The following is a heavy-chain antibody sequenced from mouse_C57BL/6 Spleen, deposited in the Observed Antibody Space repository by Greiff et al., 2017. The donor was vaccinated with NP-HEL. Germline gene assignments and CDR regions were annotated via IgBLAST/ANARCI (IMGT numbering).Heavy chain of an antibody. V-gene: IGHV5-9-1*02. CDR2: ISSGGDYI. CDR3: TRGRAYYSNYGAMDY. Sequence: EVKLMESGEGLVKPGGSLKLSCAASGFTFSSYAMSWVRQTPEKRLEWVAYISSGGDYIYYADTVKGRFPISRDNARNTLYLQMSSLKSEDTAMYYCTRGRAYYSNYGAMDYWGQGTSVTVSS. D-gene: IGHD2-5*01. CDR1: GFTFSSYA. J-gene: IGHJ4*01.